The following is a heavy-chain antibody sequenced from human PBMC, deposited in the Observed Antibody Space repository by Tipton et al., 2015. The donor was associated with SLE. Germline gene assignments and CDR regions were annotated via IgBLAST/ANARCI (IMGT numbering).Heavy chain of an antibody. V-gene: IGHV4-59*01. CDR2: IFENGNS. CDR1: GASMRGYY. D-gene: IGHD5-24*01. Sequence: TLSLTCSVSGASMRGYYWSWIRQSPGKGLEWIGYIFENGNSNYNPSLESRVTISIDTSKGQFSLRLTSLTAADTAVYYCARAEMTTEGSVFYFYVDVWGKGTTVTISS. J-gene: IGHJ6*03. CDR3: ARAEMTTEGSVFYFYVDV.